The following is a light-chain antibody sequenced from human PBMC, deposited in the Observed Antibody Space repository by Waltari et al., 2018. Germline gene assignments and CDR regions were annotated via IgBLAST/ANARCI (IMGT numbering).Light chain of an antibody. Sequence: DVVVTQTPRSLSVTPGQPASISCKSSQSPLHTNGEIFLSWYLQKPGKAPHLLIYEVSKRFSGVPDRFSGSGSGTDFTLKISRVEAEDVGVYYCMQSIQLPSFGGGTKVEIK. CDR2: EVS. J-gene: IGKJ4*01. CDR1: QSPLHTNGEIF. CDR3: MQSIQLPS. V-gene: IGKV2D-29*01.